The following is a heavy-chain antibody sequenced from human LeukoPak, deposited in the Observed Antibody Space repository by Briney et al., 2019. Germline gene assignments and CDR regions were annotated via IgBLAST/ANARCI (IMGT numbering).Heavy chain of an antibody. Sequence: GGSLRLSCAASGFTFSSNYMSWVRQAPGKGLEWVSVIYSGGSTYYADSVKGRFTISRDNSKSTLYIQMNSLRAEDTAVYYCARAKPKNMVRGLIMRRESRYYFDYWGQGTLVTVSS. J-gene: IGHJ4*02. V-gene: IGHV3-53*01. CDR1: GFTFSSNY. D-gene: IGHD3-10*01. CDR3: ARAKPKNMVRGLIMRRESRYYFDY. CDR2: IYSGGST.